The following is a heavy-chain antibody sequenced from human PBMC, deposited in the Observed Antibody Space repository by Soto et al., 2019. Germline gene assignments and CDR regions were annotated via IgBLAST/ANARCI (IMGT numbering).Heavy chain of an antibody. CDR3: ASDLVGASDSYGLDV. V-gene: IGHV3-33*01. CDR2: IWHDGNNK. J-gene: IGHJ6*02. CDR1: GFTFSNYG. Sequence: GGSLRLSCAASGFTFSNYGMHWVRQAPGKGLEWVAIIWHDGNNKYYADSVRGRFIISRDNSKNRLYLQMNSLRAEDTAVYYCASDLVGASDSYGLDVWGQGTPVIVSS. D-gene: IGHD1-26*01.